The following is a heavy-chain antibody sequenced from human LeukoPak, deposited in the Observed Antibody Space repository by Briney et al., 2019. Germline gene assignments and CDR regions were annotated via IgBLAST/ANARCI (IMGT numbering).Heavy chain of an antibody. CDR2: IKQDGSEK. J-gene: IGHJ4*02. D-gene: IGHD3-10*01. CDR1: GFTFSSYW. V-gene: IGHV3-7*01. CDR3: ARDPPRGRFPDY. Sequence: QPGGSLRLSCAASGFTFSSYWMSWARQAPGKGLEWVADIKQDGSEKYYVDSVKGRFTISRDNAKNSLYLQMNSLRAEDTAVYCCARDPPRGRFPDYWGQGTLVTVSS.